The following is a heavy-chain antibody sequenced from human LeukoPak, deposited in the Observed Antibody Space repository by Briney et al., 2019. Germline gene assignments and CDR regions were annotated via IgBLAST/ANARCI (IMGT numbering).Heavy chain of an antibody. CDR1: GFTFNNYA. D-gene: IGHD1-26*01. CDR2: INTDGSST. CDR3: ARVIGWDEPFDI. J-gene: IGHJ3*02. Sequence: GGSLTLSCAASGFTFNNYAMTWVRQAPGKGLEWVSRINTDGSSTNYADSGKGRFTVSRDNAKNTLYLQMNSLRAEDTAVYYCARVIGWDEPFDIWGQGTMVTASS. V-gene: IGHV3-74*01.